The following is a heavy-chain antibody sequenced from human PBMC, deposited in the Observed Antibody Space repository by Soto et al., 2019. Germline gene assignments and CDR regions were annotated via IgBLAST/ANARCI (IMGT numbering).Heavy chain of an antibody. Sequence: ASVNVSCKVSGYTLTELSMHWVRQAPGKGLEWMGGFDPEDGETIYAQKFQGRDTMTEDTSTDTAYMELGSLRSEDTAVYYCATSAPGVNSSGYFDYYGMDVWGQGTTVTVSS. CDR1: GYTLTELS. D-gene: IGHD3-22*01. CDR3: ATSAPGVNSSGYFDYYGMDV. V-gene: IGHV1-24*01. CDR2: FDPEDGET. J-gene: IGHJ6*02.